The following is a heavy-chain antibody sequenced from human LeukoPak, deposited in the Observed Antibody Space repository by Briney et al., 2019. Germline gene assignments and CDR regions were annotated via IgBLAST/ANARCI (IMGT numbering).Heavy chain of an antibody. J-gene: IGHJ6*03. D-gene: IGHD2-2*01. V-gene: IGHV4-39*01. CDR3: ARFSCSSTSCESYYYYYMDV. Sequence: PSETLSLTCTVSGGSISSSSYYWGWLRQPPGKGLEWIGSIYYSGSTYYNPSLKSRVTISVDTSKNQFSLKLSSVTAADTAVYYCARFSCSSTSCESYYYYYMDVWGKGTTVTVSS. CDR1: GGSISSSSYY. CDR2: IYYSGST.